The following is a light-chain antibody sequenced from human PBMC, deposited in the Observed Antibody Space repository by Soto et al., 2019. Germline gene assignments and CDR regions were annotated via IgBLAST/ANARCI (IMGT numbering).Light chain of an antibody. CDR2: GAS. CDR3: QKYNSALSIT. CDR1: QSLSN. V-gene: IGKV3-15*01. J-gene: IGKJ5*01. Sequence: VLTQSPATLSLSPGERAILSCRASQSLSNLAWYQQKPGQAPRLLIYGASTRATGIPARFSGSGSGTDFTLTISSLQPEDVATYYCQKYNSALSITFGQGTRLEIK.